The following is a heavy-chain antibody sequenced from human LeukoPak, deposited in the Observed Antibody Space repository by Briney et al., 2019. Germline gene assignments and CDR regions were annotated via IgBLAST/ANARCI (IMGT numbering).Heavy chain of an antibody. CDR3: ARDVATLLTRIPLTMVRDPSVHGAFDI. CDR2: ISSSISYI. D-gene: IGHD3-10*01. Sequence: PGGSLRLSWAASAFSVSIYSMNWVRQAPGKGLEWVSSISSSISYIYYADSVKGRFTISRDNAKNSLYLQMNSLRAEDTAVYYCARDVATLLTRIPLTMVRDPSVHGAFDIWGRGTMVTVSS. J-gene: IGHJ3*02. CDR1: AFSVSIYS. V-gene: IGHV3-21*01.